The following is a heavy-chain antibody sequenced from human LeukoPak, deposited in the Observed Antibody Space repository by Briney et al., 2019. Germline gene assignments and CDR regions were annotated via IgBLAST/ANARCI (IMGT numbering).Heavy chain of an antibody. V-gene: IGHV3-48*01. CDR3: ARIAMAGIGDGFDI. J-gene: IGHJ3*02. CDR2: ISGTSTAI. CDR1: GFTFSSSN. Sequence: PGGSLRLSCAASGFTFSSSNMHWVRQAPGKGLEWVSFISGTSTAIYYADSVKGRFTISRDIARKSLYLQMNSLRAEDTALYYCARIAMAGIGDGFDIWGQGTMVTVSS. D-gene: IGHD6-19*01.